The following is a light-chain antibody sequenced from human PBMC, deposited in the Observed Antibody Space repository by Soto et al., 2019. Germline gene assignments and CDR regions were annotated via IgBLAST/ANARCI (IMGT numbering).Light chain of an antibody. CDR3: SSYTSSSTYV. V-gene: IGLV2-14*01. Sequence: QSVLTQPASVSGSPGQSIPISCTGTSSDVGGYNYVSWYQQHPGKAPKLMIYDVSNRPSGVSNRFSGSKSGNTASLTISGVQAEDEADYYCSSYTSSSTYVFGTGTKLTVL. CDR1: SSDVGGYNY. J-gene: IGLJ1*01. CDR2: DVS.